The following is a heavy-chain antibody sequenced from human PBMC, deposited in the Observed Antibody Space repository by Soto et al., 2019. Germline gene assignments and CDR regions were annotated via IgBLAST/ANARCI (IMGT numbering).Heavy chain of an antibody. J-gene: IGHJ3*02. Sequence: QVQLVQSGAEVKKPGSSVKVSCKASGGTFSSYTISWVRQAPGQGLEWMGRIIPILGIANYAQKFQGRVTIPADKSTSKAYMELSSLRSEDTAVYYCARARKQWLVHGDFDIWGQGTMVTVSS. CDR3: ARARKQWLVHGDFDI. CDR1: GGTFSSYT. V-gene: IGHV1-69*02. CDR2: IIPILGIA. D-gene: IGHD6-19*01.